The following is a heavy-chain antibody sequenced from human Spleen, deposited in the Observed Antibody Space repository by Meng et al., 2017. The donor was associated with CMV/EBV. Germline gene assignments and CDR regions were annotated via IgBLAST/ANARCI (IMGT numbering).Heavy chain of an antibody. V-gene: IGHV4-34*01. CDR1: GGSFSGYY. J-gene: IGHJ5*02. D-gene: IGHD2-2*01. CDR3: ARGGYCSSTSCYPMYNWFDP. Sequence: GSLRLSCAVYGGSFSGYYWSWIRQPPGKGLEWIGEINHSGSTNYNPSLKSRVTISVDTSKNQFSLKLSSVTAADTAVYYCARGGYCSSTSCYPMYNWFDPWGQGTLVTVSS. CDR2: INHSGST.